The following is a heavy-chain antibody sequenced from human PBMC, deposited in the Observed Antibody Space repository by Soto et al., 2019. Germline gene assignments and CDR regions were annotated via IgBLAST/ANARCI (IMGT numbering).Heavy chain of an antibody. CDR1: GYTFTGYY. V-gene: IGHV1-2*02. D-gene: IGHD3-22*01. CDR3: ARGHYYDSSGYRPNYYYYYGMDV. J-gene: IGHJ6*02. CDR2: TNPNSGGT. Sequence: GASVKVSCKASGYTFTGYYMHWVRQAPGQGLEWMGWTNPNSGGTNYAQKFQGRVTMTRDTSISTAYMELSRLRSDDTAVYYCARGHYYDSSGYRPNYYYYYGMDVWGQGTTVTVSS.